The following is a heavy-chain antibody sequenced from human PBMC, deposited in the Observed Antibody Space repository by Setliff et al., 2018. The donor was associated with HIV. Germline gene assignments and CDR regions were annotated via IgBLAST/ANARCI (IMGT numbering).Heavy chain of an antibody. J-gene: IGHJ5*02. CDR1: GGSISSDY. CDR3: ARDGVAEDVGWFDP. Sequence: KASETLSLTCTVSGGSISSDYWSWIRQPAGKGLEWIGRVYISGSTNYSPSLRSRVTMSVDTSKNQVSLKLSSVTAADTAVYYCARDGVAEDVGWFDPWGQGTLVTVSS. D-gene: IGHD2-15*01. V-gene: IGHV4-4*07. CDR2: VYISGST.